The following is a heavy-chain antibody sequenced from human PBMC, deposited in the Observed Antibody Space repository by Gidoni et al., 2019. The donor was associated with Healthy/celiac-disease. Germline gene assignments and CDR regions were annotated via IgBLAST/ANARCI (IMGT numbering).Heavy chain of an antibody. CDR3: ARSQTPGYSSSSLDY. J-gene: IGHJ4*02. CDR2: INPNSGGT. V-gene: IGHV1-2*02. CDR1: GYTFTGYY. Sequence: QVQLVQSGAEVKKPGASVKVSCRASGYTFTGYYMHWVRQAPGQGLEWMGWINPNSGGTNYAQKFQGRVTMTRDTSISTAYMELSRLRSDDTAVYYCARSQTPGYSSSSLDYWGQGTLVTVSS. D-gene: IGHD6-13*01.